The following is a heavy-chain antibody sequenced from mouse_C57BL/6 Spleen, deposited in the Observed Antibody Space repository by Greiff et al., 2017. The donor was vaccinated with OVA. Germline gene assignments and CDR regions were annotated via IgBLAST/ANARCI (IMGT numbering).Heavy chain of an antibody. D-gene: IGHD2-1*01. Sequence: VQLQQPGAELVRPGSSVKLSCKASGYTFTSYWMDWVKQRPGQGLEWIGNIYPSDSETHCNQKFKDKATLTVDKSSSTAYMQLSSLTSEDSAVYYCARWGYYGPYYAMDYWGQGTSVTVSS. CDR3: ARWGYYGPYYAMDY. J-gene: IGHJ4*01. CDR1: GYTFTSYW. CDR2: IYPSDSET. V-gene: IGHV1-61*01.